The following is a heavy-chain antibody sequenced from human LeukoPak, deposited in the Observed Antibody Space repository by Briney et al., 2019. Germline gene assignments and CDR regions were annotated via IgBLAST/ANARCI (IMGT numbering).Heavy chain of an antibody. CDR2: INPNSGGT. CDR3: ARARVVRRAVASEYFQH. Sequence: ASVKVSCKASGYTFTGYYMHWVRQAPGEGLESMGWINPNSGGTNYAQKFQGRVTMTRDTSISTAYMELSRLRSDDTAVYYCARARVVRRAVASEYFQHWGQGTLVTVSS. D-gene: IGHD6-19*01. CDR1: GYTFTGYY. J-gene: IGHJ1*01. V-gene: IGHV1-2*02.